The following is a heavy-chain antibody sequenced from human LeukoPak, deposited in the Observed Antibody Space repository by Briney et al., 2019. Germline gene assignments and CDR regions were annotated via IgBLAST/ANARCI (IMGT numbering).Heavy chain of an antibody. CDR1: GGSISSYY. J-gene: IGHJ4*02. V-gene: IGHV4-59*08. CDR2: IYYSGST. D-gene: IGHD1-26*01. Sequence: SETLSLTCTVSGGSISSYYWSWIRQPPGKGLEWIGYIYYSGSTNYNPSLKSRVTISVDTSKNQFSLKLSSVTAADTAVYYCARRRERRRTDRFDYFDYWGQGALVAVSS. CDR3: ARRRERRRTDRFDYFDY.